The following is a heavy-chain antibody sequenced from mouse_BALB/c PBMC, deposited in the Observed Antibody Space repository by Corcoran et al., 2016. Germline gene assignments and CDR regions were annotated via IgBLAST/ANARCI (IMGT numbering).Heavy chain of an antibody. V-gene: IGHV1-18*01. J-gene: IGHJ4*01. CDR1: GYSFTGYT. CDR2: INPYNGGT. D-gene: IGHD1-1*01. Sequence: EVQLQQTGPELVKPGASMKISCKASGYSFTGYTMNWVKQSHGKNLEWIGLINPYNGGTSYNQKFKGKATLTVDKSSSTAYMELLSLTSEDSAVYYCARDYGSSYGGAMDYWGQGTSVTVSS. CDR3: ARDYGSSYGGAMDY.